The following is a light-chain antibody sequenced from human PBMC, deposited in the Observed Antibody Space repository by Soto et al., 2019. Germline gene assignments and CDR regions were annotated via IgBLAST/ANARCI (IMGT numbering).Light chain of an antibody. J-gene: IGKJ1*01. Sequence: EIVLTQSPGTLALSPGEIATLSCRASQSVSSYLAWYQQKPGQAPRLLIYGASSRATGIPDRFSGSGSGTDFTLTISRLEPEDFAVYYCQQYGRSPWTFGQGTKVDI. V-gene: IGKV3-20*01. CDR2: GAS. CDR3: QQYGRSPWT. CDR1: QSVSSY.